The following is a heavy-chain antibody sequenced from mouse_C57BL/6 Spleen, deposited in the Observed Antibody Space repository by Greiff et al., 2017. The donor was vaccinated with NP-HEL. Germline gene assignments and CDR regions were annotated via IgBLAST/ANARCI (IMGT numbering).Heavy chain of an antibody. V-gene: IGHV1-85*01. Sequence: VQLQQSGPELVKPGASVKLSCKASGYTFTSYDINWVKQRPGQGLEWIGWIYPRDGSTKYNEKFKGKATLTVDTSSSTAYMELHSLTSEDSAVYICARSYVCYAMDYWGQGTSVTVSS. J-gene: IGHJ4*01. CDR2: IYPRDGST. D-gene: IGHD1-1*01. CDR1: GYTFTSYD. CDR3: ARSYVCYAMDY.